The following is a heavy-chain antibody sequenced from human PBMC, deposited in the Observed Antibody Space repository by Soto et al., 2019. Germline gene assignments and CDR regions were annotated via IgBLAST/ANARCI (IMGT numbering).Heavy chain of an antibody. V-gene: IGHV4-30-4*01. CDR3: ARSRLIGNWFDP. D-gene: IGHD3-16*01. Sequence: PSETLSLTCTVSGGSISSGDYYWSWLRQPPGKGLEWIGYIYYSGSTYYNPSLKSRVTISVDTSKNQFSLKLSSVTAADTAVYYCARSRLIGNWFDPWGQGTLVTVSS. CDR2: IYYSGST. CDR1: GGSISSGDYY. J-gene: IGHJ5*02.